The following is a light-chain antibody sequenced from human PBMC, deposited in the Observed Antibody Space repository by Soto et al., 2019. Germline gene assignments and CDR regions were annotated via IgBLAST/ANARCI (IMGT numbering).Light chain of an antibody. Sequence: EIVLTQSPGTLSLSPGEGATLSCRASQSVSSTYLAWYQQKDGQAPRLLIYGASSRATGIPDRFSGSGSGTDFTLTISRLEPEDFAVYYCQQYGSSPQTFGQGTKVEIK. CDR2: GAS. V-gene: IGKV3-20*01. CDR3: QQYGSSPQT. J-gene: IGKJ1*01. CDR1: QSVSSTY.